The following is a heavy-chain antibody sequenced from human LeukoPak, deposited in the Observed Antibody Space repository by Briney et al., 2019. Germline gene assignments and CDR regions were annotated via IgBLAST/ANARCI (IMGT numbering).Heavy chain of an antibody. CDR2: IKKDGSEE. D-gene: IGHD7-27*01. J-gene: IGHJ6*02. V-gene: IGHV3-7*01. CDR3: ATYKNWVAGDV. CDR1: GFTFSDYW. Sequence: PGGSLRLSCAPSGFTFSDYWMTWVRQAPGKGPEWVANIKKDGSEEHYVDSVKGRFTVSRDNAQNSLFLQMNSLRVEDTAVYYCATYKNWVAGDVWGQGTTVSVSS.